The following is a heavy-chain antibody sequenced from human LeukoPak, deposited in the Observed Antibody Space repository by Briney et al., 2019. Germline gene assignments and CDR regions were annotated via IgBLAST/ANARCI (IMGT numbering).Heavy chain of an antibody. CDR2: ISSNGGST. CDR1: GFTFSSYA. V-gene: IGHV3-64*01. D-gene: IGHD3-3*01. Sequence: GGSLRLSCAASGFTFSSYAMHWVRQAPGKGLEYVSAISSNGGSTYYANSVKGRFTISRDNSKNTLYLQMGSLRAEDMAVYYCAREGYYDFWSGPSPLDYWGQGTLVTVSS. J-gene: IGHJ4*02. CDR3: AREGYYDFWSGPSPLDY.